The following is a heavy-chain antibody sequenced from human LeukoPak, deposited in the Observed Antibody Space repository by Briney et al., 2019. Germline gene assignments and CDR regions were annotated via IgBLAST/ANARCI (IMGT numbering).Heavy chain of an antibody. D-gene: IGHD2-2*03. CDR2: INHSGST. CDR3: ARVRLGYCSSTSCYYDRYYYYGMDV. Sequence: SETLSLTCAVYGGSLSGYYWSWIRQPPGKGLEWIGEINHSGSTNYNPSLRSRVTISVDTSKNQFSLKLSSVTAADTAVYYCARVRLGYCSSTSCYYDRYYYYGMDVWGQGTTVTVSS. J-gene: IGHJ6*02. CDR1: GGSLSGYY. V-gene: IGHV4-34*01.